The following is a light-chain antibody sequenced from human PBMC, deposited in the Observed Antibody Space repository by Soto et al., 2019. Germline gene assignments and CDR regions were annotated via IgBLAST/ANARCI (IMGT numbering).Light chain of an antibody. V-gene: IGKV1-5*03. CDR1: QSIFSS. J-gene: IGKJ1*01. CDR3: QQYSTFTT. CDR2: EAS. Sequence: DVQMTQSPSTLSASVGDRVTITCRASQSIFSSLAWYQKKPGKAPKLLIYEASSLEGGVPSRFNGDGSGTEFTLTISSLQPEDFESYFCQQYSTFTTFGQGTKVEI.